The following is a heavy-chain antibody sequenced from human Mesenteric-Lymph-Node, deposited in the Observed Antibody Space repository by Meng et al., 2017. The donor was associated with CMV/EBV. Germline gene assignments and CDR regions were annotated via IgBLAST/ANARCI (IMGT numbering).Heavy chain of an antibody. CDR2: ISDSGVST. J-gene: IGHJ6*02. D-gene: IGHD3-3*01. CDR3: AKGNFWSGYDLYYYGMDV. CDR1: GFTFSSYV. V-gene: IGHV3-23*01. Sequence: GESLKISCAVSGFTFSSYVMSWVRQAPGKGLEWASGISDSGVSTYYPDSVKGRFTISRDNSKKTLYLQMTSLRAEDTAVYYCAKGNFWSGYDLYYYGMDVWGQGTTVTVSS.